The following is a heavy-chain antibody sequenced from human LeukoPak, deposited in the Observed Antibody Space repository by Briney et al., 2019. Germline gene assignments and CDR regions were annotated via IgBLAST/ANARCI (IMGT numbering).Heavy chain of an antibody. CDR2: IYTSGST. CDR3: ARVVGLAAAGSLDYYYMDV. J-gene: IGHJ6*03. CDR1: GGSISSSSYY. Sequence: PSETLSLTCTVSGGSISSSSYYWSWIRQPAGKGLEWIGRIYTSGSTNYNPSLKSRVTISVDTSKNQFSLKLSSVTAADTAVYYCARVVGLAAAGSLDYYYMDVWGKGTTVTVSS. D-gene: IGHD6-13*01. V-gene: IGHV4-61*02.